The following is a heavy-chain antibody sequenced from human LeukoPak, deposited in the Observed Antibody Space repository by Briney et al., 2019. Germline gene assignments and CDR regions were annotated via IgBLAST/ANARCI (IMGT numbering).Heavy chain of an antibody. V-gene: IGHV4-59*01. CDR1: GGSISGYY. Sequence: SETLSLTCTVSGGSISGYYWSWIRQPPGKGLEWIGYIYYSGSTNYNPSLKSRVTISVDTSKNQFSLKLGSVTAADTAVYYCAREYRGSSYAPLYAFDIWGQGTMVTVSS. CDR2: IYYSGST. CDR3: AREYRGSSYAPLYAFDI. J-gene: IGHJ3*02. D-gene: IGHD6-13*01.